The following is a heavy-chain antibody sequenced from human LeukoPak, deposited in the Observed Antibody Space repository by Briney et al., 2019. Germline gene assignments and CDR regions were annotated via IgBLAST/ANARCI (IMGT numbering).Heavy chain of an antibody. D-gene: IGHD1-26*01. Sequence: SVKVSCKASGGTFSSYAISWVRQAPGQGLEWMGRIIPILGIANYAQKFQGRVTITADKSTSTAYMELSSLRSEDTAVYYCARDVGRATRKNLIDYWGQGTLVTVSS. J-gene: IGHJ4*02. CDR3: ARDVGRATRKNLIDY. CDR2: IIPILGIA. V-gene: IGHV1-69*04. CDR1: GGTFSSYA.